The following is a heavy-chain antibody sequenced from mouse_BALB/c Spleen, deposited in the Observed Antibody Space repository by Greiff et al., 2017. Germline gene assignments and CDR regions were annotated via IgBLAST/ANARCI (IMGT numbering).Heavy chain of an antibody. CDR2: ISSGGSYT. D-gene: IGHD1-1*01. CDR1: GFTFSSYG. Sequence: EVKLMESGGDLVKPGGSLKLSCAASGFTFSSYGMSWVRQTPDKRLEWVATISSGGSYTYYPDSVKGRFTISRDNAKNTLYLQMSSLKSEDTAMYYCARCQYDGSSSYAMDYWGQGTSVTVSS. CDR3: ARCQYDGSSSYAMDY. V-gene: IGHV5-6*01. J-gene: IGHJ4*01.